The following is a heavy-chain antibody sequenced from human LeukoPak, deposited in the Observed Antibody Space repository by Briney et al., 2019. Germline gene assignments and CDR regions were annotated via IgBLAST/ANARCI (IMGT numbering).Heavy chain of an antibody. J-gene: IGHJ3*02. V-gene: IGHV4-4*07. CDR3: ARVLVPAAFGAFDM. D-gene: IGHD2-2*01. CDR2: FTGST. CDR1: GFTFSSYW. Sequence: GSLRLSCAASGFTFSSYWMSWIRQPAGKGLEWIGRFTGSTNYNPSLKSRVTMSVDTSKNQFSLQLSSVTAADTAVYYCARVLVPAAFGAFDMWGQGTMVTVSS.